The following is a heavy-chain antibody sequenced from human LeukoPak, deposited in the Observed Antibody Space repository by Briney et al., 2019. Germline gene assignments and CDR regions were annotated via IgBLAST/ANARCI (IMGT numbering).Heavy chain of an antibody. D-gene: IGHD2-21*02. CDR2: ISAYNGNT. V-gene: IGHV1-18*01. CDR1: GYTFTSYG. Sequence: GASVKVSCKASGYTFTSYGISWVRQAPGQGLEWMGWISAYNGNTNYAQKLQGRVTMTTDTSTSTAYMELRSLRSDDTAVYYCARGDTAYCGGDCYYWFDPWGQGTLVTVSS. J-gene: IGHJ5*02. CDR3: ARGDTAYCGGDCYYWFDP.